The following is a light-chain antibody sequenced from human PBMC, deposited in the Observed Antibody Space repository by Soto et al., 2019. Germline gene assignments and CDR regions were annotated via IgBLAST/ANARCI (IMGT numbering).Light chain of an antibody. CDR2: GAS. V-gene: IGKV1-39*01. CDR3: QQSYTAPFT. J-gene: IGKJ3*01. CDR1: RSISNY. Sequence: DIQMTQSPSSLSASVGDTVTIACRASRSISNYLNWYQQKPGRAPNLLISGASTLQRGVPSRFSGSGSGTTFTLTITSLQPDVFAIYFCQQSYTAPFTFGPGTKVEIK.